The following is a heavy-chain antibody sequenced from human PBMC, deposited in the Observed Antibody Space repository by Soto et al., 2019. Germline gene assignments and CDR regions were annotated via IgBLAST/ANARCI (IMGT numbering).Heavy chain of an antibody. Sequence: EVQLVESGGGLVKPGGSLRLSCAASGFTFSNAWMNWVRQAPGKGLEWVGRIKSKTDGGTTDYAAPVKGRFTISRDDSKTTLYLQMNSLKTEDTAVYYCTTGLVKGRGAFDIWGQGTMVTVSS. CDR2: IKSKTDGGTT. J-gene: IGHJ3*02. V-gene: IGHV3-15*07. D-gene: IGHD2-21*01. CDR1: GFTFSNAW. CDR3: TTGLVKGRGAFDI.